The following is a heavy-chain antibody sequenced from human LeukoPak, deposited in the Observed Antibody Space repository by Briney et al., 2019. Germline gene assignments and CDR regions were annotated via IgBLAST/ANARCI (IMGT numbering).Heavy chain of an antibody. CDR3: ATGSSYPPGELDY. J-gene: IGHJ4*02. V-gene: IGHV4-59*02. CDR1: GGSVSNYC. D-gene: IGHD1-7*01. CDR2: IYHSGTT. Sequence: SETLSLTCTVSGGSVSNYCWSWVRQPPGKGLEYIGYIYHSGTTNYNPSLKSRVTMSLDTSKNQFSLKLSSVTAADTALYYCATGSSYPPGELDYWGQGSLVTVSS.